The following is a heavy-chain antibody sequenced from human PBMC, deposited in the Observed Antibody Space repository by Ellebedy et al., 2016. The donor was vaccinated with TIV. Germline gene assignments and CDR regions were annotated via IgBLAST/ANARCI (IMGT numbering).Heavy chain of an antibody. V-gene: IGHV1-69*13. CDR2: KVPVYETA. D-gene: IGHD4-23*01. CDR1: RGTFNRYT. Sequence: SVKVSCKASRGTFNRYTVSWVRQAPGQGSEWMGGKVPVYETADYAQKFQGRVTIIADDSTSTMELSSLTPEDTAVYYCVRDGYGGNAYNWFDPWGQGTLVTVSS. J-gene: IGHJ5*02. CDR3: VRDGYGGNAYNWFDP.